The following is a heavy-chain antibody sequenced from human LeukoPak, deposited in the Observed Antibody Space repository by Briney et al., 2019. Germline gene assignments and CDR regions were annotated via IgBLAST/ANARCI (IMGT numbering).Heavy chain of an antibody. V-gene: IGHV1-2*02. D-gene: IGHD3-10*01. CDR2: INPNSGGT. CDR1: GYTFTVYY. Sequence: ASVKVSCKASGYTFTVYYMHWVRQAPGQGLEWMGWINPNSGGTNYAQKFQGRVTMTRDTSISTAYMELSRLRSDDTAVYYCAREGGSGYYGSGSYPWDYWGQGTLVTVSS. CDR3: AREGGSGYYGSGSYPWDY. J-gene: IGHJ4*02.